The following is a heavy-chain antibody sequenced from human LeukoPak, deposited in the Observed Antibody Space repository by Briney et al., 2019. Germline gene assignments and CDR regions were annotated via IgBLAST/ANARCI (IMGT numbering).Heavy chain of an antibody. V-gene: IGHV3-21*01. Sequence: GGSLRLSCAASGFTFSSYSMNWVRQAPGKGLEWVSSISSSSSYIYHADSVKGRFTISRDNAKNSLYLQMNSLRAEDTAVYYCARDLDTAPSGWFDPWGQGTLVTVSS. D-gene: IGHD5-18*01. CDR3: ARDLDTAPSGWFDP. CDR2: ISSSSSYI. J-gene: IGHJ5*02. CDR1: GFTFSSYS.